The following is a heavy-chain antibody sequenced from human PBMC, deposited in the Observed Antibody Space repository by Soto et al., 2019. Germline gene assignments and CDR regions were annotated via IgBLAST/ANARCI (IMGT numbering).Heavy chain of an antibody. D-gene: IGHD2-15*01. Sequence: QVQLVQSGAEVKKPGSSVKVSCNAHGGTFSSYAISWVRQAPGQGLEWMGGIIPIFGTAKYAQKFQGRVTITADESTSTGYMELSSLRSEDTAVYYCARSQGGSSSLDIYYYYYYGMDVWGQGTTVTVSS. CDR2: IIPIFGTA. J-gene: IGHJ6*02. CDR3: ARSQGGSSSLDIYYYYYYGMDV. V-gene: IGHV1-69*01. CDR1: GGTFSSYA.